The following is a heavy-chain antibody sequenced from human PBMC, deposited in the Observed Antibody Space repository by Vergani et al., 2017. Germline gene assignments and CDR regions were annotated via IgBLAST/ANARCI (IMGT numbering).Heavy chain of an antibody. D-gene: IGHD4-11*01. V-gene: IGHV3-23*01. CDR3: TTDLRTVTTRYGYYYYYGMDV. CDR1: GFTFSSYA. Sequence: EVQLLESGGGLVQPGGSLRLSCAASGFTFSSYAMSWVRQAPGKGLEWVSAISGSGGSTYYADSVKGRFTISRDNSKNTLYLQMNSLRAEDTAVYYCTTDLRTVTTRYGYYYYYGMDVWGQGTTVTVSS. CDR2: ISGSGGST. J-gene: IGHJ6*02.